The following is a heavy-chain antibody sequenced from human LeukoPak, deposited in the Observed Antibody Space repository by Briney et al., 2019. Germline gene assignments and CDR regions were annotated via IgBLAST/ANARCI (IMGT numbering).Heavy chain of an antibody. CDR3: AKNYGSGSSVKYYYYMDV. CDR1: GFTFSSYA. J-gene: IGHJ6*03. D-gene: IGHD3-10*01. CDR2: ISGSGGST. Sequence: GGSPRLSCAASGFTFSSYAMSWVRQAPGKGLEWVSAISGSGGSTYYADSVKGRFTISRDNSKNTLYLQMNSLRAEDSAVYYCAKNYGSGSSVKYYYYMDVWGKGTTVTVSS. V-gene: IGHV3-23*01.